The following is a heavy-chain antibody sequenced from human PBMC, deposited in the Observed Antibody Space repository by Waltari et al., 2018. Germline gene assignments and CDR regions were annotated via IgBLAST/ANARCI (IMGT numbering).Heavy chain of an antibody. CDR1: GCTFNDYG. D-gene: IGHD6-19*01. CDR3: VREVFGSGWRESYFFDY. Sequence: EVQLVESGGGMVRPGGSLRLSCAAAGCTFNDYGMRWVRQVPGKGLEWVSGINWSGARTSYADSVMGRFTVSRDNAMNSLYLEMSSLRAEDTALYYCVREVFGSGWRESYFFDYWGQGTLVTVSS. J-gene: IGHJ4*02. V-gene: IGHV3-20*04. CDR2: INWSGART.